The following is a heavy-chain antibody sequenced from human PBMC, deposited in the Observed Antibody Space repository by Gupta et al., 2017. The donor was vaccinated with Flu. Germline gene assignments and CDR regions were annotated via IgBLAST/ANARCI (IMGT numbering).Heavy chain of an antibody. V-gene: IGHV3-30*18. D-gene: IGHD1-1*01. CDR3: AKDWRWNPNNYGMNV. J-gene: IGHJ6*02. CDR1: G. Sequence: GRHWVGQAPGKGLEWVAVISHDGNNEYYAESVKGRFTISRDNSKNTLYLQMNSLRTEDTAVFYCAKDWRWNPNNYGMNVWGQGTTVTVSS. CDR2: ISHDGNNE.